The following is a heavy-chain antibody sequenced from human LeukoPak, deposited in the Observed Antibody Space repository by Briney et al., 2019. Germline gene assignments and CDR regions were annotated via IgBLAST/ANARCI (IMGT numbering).Heavy chain of an antibody. J-gene: IGHJ4*02. CDR3: ARVSGQWLVYYFDY. Sequence: SQTLSLTCIVSGGSISSGDYYWSWIRQPPGKGLEWIGYIYYSGSTYYNPSLKSRVTISVDTSKNQFSLKLSSVTAADTAVYYCARVSGQWLVYYFDYWGQGTLVTVSS. CDR2: IYYSGST. D-gene: IGHD6-19*01. CDR1: GGSISSGDYY. V-gene: IGHV4-30-4*08.